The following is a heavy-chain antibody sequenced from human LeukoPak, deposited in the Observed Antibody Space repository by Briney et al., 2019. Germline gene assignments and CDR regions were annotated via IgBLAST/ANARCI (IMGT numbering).Heavy chain of an antibody. CDR3: ALLVVPAAKDVDY. J-gene: IGHJ4*02. CDR2: INPSGGST. D-gene: IGHD2-2*01. CDR1: GYTFTSYY. Sequence: ASVKVSCKASGYTFTSYYMHWVRQAPGQGLEWMGIINPSGGSTSYAQKLQGRVTMTTDTSTSTAYMELRSLRSDDTAVYYCALLVVPAAKDVDYWGQGTLVTVSS. V-gene: IGHV1-46*01.